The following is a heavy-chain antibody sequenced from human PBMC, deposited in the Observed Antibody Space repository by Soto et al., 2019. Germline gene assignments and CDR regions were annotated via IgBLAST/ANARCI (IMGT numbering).Heavy chain of an antibody. Sequence: QVQLVESGGGVVQPGRSLRLSCTASGFTFSSYGMHWVHQAPGKGLEWVAVISYDGSNKYYVDSVKGRFTISRDNSKNTLHLQMKSLRAEDTAVYYCVKAHVRDSSGSYYGYWGQGTLVTVSS. CDR1: GFTFSSYG. CDR2: ISYDGSNK. CDR3: VKAHVRDSSGSYYGY. J-gene: IGHJ4*02. D-gene: IGHD1-26*01. V-gene: IGHV3-30*18.